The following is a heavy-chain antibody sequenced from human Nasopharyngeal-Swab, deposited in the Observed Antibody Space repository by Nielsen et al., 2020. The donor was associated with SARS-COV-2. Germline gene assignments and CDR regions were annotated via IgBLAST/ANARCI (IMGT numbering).Heavy chain of an antibody. CDR3: VKAWRYIYPSYMDA. CDR1: GFTFTRYA. Sequence: GESLKISCSASGFTFTRYAMNWVRQAPGKGLEFVSAIDNNGGATYYADSVKGRFTISRDNSKSTLYLQLSSLRGDDTAVYYCVKAWRYIYPSYMDAWGKGTTIIVSS. D-gene: IGHD3-3*01. CDR2: IDNNGGAT. J-gene: IGHJ6*03. V-gene: IGHV3-64D*06.